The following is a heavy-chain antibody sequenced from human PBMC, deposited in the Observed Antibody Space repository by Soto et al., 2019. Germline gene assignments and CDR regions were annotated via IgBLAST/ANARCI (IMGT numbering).Heavy chain of an antibody. CDR1: GFTFSSFA. CDR3: GKDPPTTGTTFDY. D-gene: IGHD1-1*01. J-gene: IGHJ4*02. V-gene: IGHV3-23*01. CDR2: INKSGGST. Sequence: PGGSLRLSCAASGFTFSSFAMSWVRQAPGKGLEWVSTINKSGGSTYYADSVKGRFTISRDNSKKMLFLQINGLRAEDTAVYYCGKDPPTTGTTFDYWGRGTLVTVSS.